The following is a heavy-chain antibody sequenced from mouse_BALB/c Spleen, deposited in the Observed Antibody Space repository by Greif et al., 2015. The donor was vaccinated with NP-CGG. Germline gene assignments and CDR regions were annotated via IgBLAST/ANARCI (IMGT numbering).Heavy chain of an antibody. J-gene: IGHJ3*01. D-gene: IGHD2-14*01. V-gene: IGHV5-6*01. Sequence: EVKLMESGGDLVKPGGSLKLSRAASGFTFSSYGMSWVRQTPDKRLEWVATISSGGSYTYYPDSVKGRFTISRDNAKNTLYLQMSSLKSEDTAMYYCARPYYRYDEKTAWFAYWGQGTLVTVSA. CDR1: GFTFSSYG. CDR3: ARPYYRYDEKTAWFAY. CDR2: ISSGGSYT.